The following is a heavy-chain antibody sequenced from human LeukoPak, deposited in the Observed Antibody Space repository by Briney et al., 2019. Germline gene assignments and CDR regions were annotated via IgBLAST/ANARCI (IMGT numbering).Heavy chain of an antibody. CDR3: AKERVVAVVGTVAFDY. CDR2: ISGSGGST. D-gene: IGHD6-19*01. CDR1: GFTFSSYA. V-gene: IGHV3-23*01. Sequence: GGSLRLSCAASGFTFSSYAMSWVRQAPGKGLEWVSAISGSGGSTYYADSVKGRFTISRDNSKNTLYLQMNSLRAEDTAVYYCAKERVVAVVGTVAFDYWGQGTLVTVSP. J-gene: IGHJ4*02.